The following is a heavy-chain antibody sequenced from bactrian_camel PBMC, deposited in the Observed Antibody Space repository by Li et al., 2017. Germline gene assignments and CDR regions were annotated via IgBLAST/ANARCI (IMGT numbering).Heavy chain of an antibody. CDR2: IHSEGHYT. V-gene: IGHV3S40*01. D-gene: IGHD1*01. J-gene: IGHJ6*01. Sequence: DVQLVESGGGSVQPGGSMTLSCAVSGNGDGSGYRCTGWFRQAPGKEREGVAVIHSEGHYTRYADSVKGRFTLSQDDAKKTVYLQMSDLKPEDSAMYYCAADRDVNVPPSLALDSGLGACSRVGGLGFWGQ. CDR1: GNGDGSGY. CDR3: AADRDVNVPPSLALDSGLGACSRVGGLGF.